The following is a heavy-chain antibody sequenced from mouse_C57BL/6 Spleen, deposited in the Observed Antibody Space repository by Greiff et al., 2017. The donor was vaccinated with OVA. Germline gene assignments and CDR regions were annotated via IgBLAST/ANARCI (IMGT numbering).Heavy chain of an antibody. CDR1: GYTFTSYW. CDR3: ARRYFDV. CDR2: IDPSDSYT. Sequence: QVQLQQPGAELVKPGASVKLSCKASGYTFTSYWMQWVKQRPGQGLEWIGEIDPSDSYTNYNQKFKGKATLTVDTSSSTAYMQLISLTSEDSAVYYCARRYFDVWGTGTTVTVSS. J-gene: IGHJ1*03. V-gene: IGHV1-50*01.